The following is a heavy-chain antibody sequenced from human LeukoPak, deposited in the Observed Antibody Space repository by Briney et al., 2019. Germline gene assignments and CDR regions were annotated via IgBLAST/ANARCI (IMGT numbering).Heavy chain of an antibody. D-gene: IGHD2-2*01. CDR2: IIPIFGTA. V-gene: IGHV1-69*05. Sequence: SSVKVSCKASGGTFSSYAISWVRQAPGQGLEWMGRIIPIFGTANYAQKFQGRVTITTDESTSTAYMELSSLRSDDTAVYYCARDSALDDIVVVPAAIDWFDPWGQGTLVTVSS. CDR3: ARDSALDDIVVVPAAIDWFDP. J-gene: IGHJ5*02. CDR1: GGTFSSYA.